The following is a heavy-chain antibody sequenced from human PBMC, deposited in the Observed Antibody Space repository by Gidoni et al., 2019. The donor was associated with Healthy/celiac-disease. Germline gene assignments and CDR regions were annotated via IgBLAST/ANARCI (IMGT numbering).Heavy chain of an antibody. V-gene: IGHV1-69*01. CDR3: ARELKMGELNFDY. Sequence: QVQLVQSGAEVTKPGSSVKVSFKASGGTFSSYAFSWVRQAPGQGLEWMGGIIPIVGTANYAQKFQGRVTITADESTSTAYMELSSLRSEDTAVYYCARELKMGELNFDYWGQGTLVTVSS. D-gene: IGHD3-16*01. CDR2: IIPIVGTA. J-gene: IGHJ4*02. CDR1: GGTFSSYA.